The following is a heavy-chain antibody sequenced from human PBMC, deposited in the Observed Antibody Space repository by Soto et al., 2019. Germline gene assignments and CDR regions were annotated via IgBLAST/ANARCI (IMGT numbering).Heavy chain of an antibody. J-gene: IGHJ3*02. CDR2: IYNSVNT. Sequence: QVQLQESGPGLVKSSETLSLTCSVSGGSVNSYYWSWMRQPPGKGLEWIGYIYNSVNTDYNPSLNMRVTISIDPSKNQFSLKLASVTAADTAVYFCARELWRRGIDIWGQGTMVTVSS. CDR1: GGSVNSYY. D-gene: IGHD2-21*01. V-gene: IGHV4-59*02. CDR3: ARELWRRGIDI.